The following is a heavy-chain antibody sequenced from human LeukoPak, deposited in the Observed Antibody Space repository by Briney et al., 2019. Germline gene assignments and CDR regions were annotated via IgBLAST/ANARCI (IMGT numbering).Heavy chain of an antibody. CDR3: ASQRNDYYDSSGHDY. Sequence: SETLSLTCTVSGDSTSNNYWGWIRQPPGKGLEWIGSIYYSGSTYYNPSLKSRVTISVDTSKNQFSLKLSSVTAADTAVYYCASQRNDYYDSSGHDYWGQGTLVTVPS. CDR2: IYYSGST. J-gene: IGHJ4*02. CDR1: GDSTSNNY. V-gene: IGHV4-39*01. D-gene: IGHD3-22*01.